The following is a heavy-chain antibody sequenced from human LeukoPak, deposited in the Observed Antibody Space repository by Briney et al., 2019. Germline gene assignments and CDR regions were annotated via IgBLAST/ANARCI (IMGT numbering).Heavy chain of an antibody. CDR2: IYTSGST. CDR1: GGSISSYY. Sequence: SETLSLTCTVSGGSISSYYWSWIRQPAGKGLEWIGRIYTSGSTNYNPSLKSRVTMSVDTSKNQFSLKLSSVTAADTAVYYCAGGYSGSWYDNNHNWFDPWGQGTLVTVSS. J-gene: IGHJ5*02. D-gene: IGHD6-13*01. V-gene: IGHV4-4*07. CDR3: AGGYSGSWYDNNHNWFDP.